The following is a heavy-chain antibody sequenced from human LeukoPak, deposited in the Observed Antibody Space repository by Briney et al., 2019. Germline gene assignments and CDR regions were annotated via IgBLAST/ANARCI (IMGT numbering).Heavy chain of an antibody. CDR2: MNPNSGNT. V-gene: IGHV1-8*03. Sequence: ASVKVSCKASGYTFTSYDINWVRQATGQGLEWMGWMNPNSGNTGYAQKFQGRVTITRNTSISTAYMELSSLRSEDTAVYYCARDPHYYYDSSGPYYYYYMDVWGKGTTVTVSS. D-gene: IGHD3-22*01. CDR3: ARDPHYYYDSSGPYYYYYMDV. CDR1: GYTFTSYD. J-gene: IGHJ6*03.